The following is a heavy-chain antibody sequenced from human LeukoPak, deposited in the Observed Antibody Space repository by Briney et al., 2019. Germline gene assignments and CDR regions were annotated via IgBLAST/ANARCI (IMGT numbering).Heavy chain of an antibody. V-gene: IGHV3-7*03. D-gene: IGHD6-13*01. J-gene: IGHJ4*02. CDR3: TCPSAAGPN. Sequence: PGGSLRLSCAASGFTFSSYWMSWVRQAPGKGLEWVANIKQDGSQKYYVDSVKGRFTIPRDNAKNSLYLQMNSLRAEDTAMYYCTCPSAAGPNWGQGTLVTVSS. CDR2: IKQDGSQK. CDR1: GFTFSSYW.